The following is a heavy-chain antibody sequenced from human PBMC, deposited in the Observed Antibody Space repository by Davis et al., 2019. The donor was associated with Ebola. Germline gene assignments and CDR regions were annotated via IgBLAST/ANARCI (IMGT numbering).Heavy chain of an antibody. CDR3: ARDSGSVALDY. CDR2: INSNGGNT. Sequence: GESLKIFCAASGFIFSSYAMHWVRQAPGKGLEYVSAINSNGGNTYYADSVKGRFTISRDNSKNTLYLQMGSLRAEDMAVYYCARDSGSVALDYWGQGTLVTVSS. V-gene: IGHV3-64*02. J-gene: IGHJ4*02. D-gene: IGHD6-19*01. CDR1: GFIFSSYA.